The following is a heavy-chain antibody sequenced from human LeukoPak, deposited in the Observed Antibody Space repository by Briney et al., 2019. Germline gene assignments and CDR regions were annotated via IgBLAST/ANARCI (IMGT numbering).Heavy chain of an antibody. CDR3: ARGGRPDY. D-gene: IGHD3-10*01. J-gene: IGHJ4*02. CDR1: GFTFSSSW. Sequence: GGSLRLSCASSGFTFSSSWMSWVRQAPGKGLECVANIREDGREKYYVDSVKGRFTISRDNAKNSLYLQMSSLRAEDTAVYYCARGGRPDYWGQGTLVTVSS. CDR2: IREDGREK. V-gene: IGHV3-7*01.